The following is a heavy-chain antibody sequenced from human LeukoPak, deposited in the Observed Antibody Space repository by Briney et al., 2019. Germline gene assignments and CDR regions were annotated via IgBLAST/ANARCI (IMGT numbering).Heavy chain of an antibody. V-gene: IGHV4-30-2*03. J-gene: IGHJ4*02. CDR2: IYHSGST. D-gene: IGHD3-10*01. CDR3: ARVYYYGSGSYYTRDY. CDR1: GGSISSGGYC. Sequence: SQTLSLTCTVSGGSISSGGYCWNWIRQPPGKGLEWIGSIYHSGSTYYNPSLKSRVTISVDTSKNQFSLKLSSVTAADTAVYYCARVYYYGSGSYYTRDYWGQGTLVTVSS.